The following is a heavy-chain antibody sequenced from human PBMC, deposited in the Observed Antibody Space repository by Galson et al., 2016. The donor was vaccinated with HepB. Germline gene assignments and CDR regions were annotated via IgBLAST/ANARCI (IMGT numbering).Heavy chain of an antibody. D-gene: IGHD3-10*01. CDR2: IYYSGST. J-gene: IGHJ6*02. CDR3: ARDRLVKDYYYGMDV. CDR1: GGSISSGGYC. V-gene: IGHV4-31*03. Sequence: TLSLTCTVSGGSISSGGYCWNWIRQHPGQGLEWIGYIYYSGSTYYNPSLKSRVTMSVDTSKNQFSLKLSSVTAADTAVYYCARDRLVKDYYYGMDVWGQGTTVTVSS.